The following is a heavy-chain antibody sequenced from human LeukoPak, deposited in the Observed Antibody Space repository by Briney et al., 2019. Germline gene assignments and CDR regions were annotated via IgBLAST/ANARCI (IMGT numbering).Heavy chain of an antibody. CDR2: IYHSGST. J-gene: IGHJ3*02. CDR1: GGSIGTTNYY. Sequence: SETLSLTCTVSGGSIGTTNYYWGWLRQPPGKGLEWIGSIYHSGSTYYNPSLKSRVTISVDTSKNQFSLKLSSVTAADTAVYYCALKPPGYCSGGSCYPGAFDIWGQGTMVTVSS. CDR3: ALKPPGYCSGGSCYPGAFDI. D-gene: IGHD2-15*01. V-gene: IGHV4-39*07.